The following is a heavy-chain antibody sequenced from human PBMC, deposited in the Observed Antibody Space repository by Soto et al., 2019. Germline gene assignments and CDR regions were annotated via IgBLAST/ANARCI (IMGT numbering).Heavy chain of an antibody. V-gene: IGHV1-69*06. D-gene: IGHD3-3*01. J-gene: IGHJ4*02. CDR2: IIPIFGTA. CDR1: GGTFSSYS. Sequence: SVKVSCKASGGTFSSYSISRVRQAPGQGLELMGGIIPIFGTANYAQKFQGRVTIPADKSTSTAYMELSSLRSEDTAVYYCARDQLFGVAPFDYWGQGTLVTVSS. CDR3: ARDQLFGVAPFDY.